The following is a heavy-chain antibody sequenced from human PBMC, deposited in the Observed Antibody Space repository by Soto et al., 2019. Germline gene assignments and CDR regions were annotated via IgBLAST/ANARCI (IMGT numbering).Heavy chain of an antibody. D-gene: IGHD2-8*01. CDR2: IWYDGSNK. J-gene: IGHJ5*02. CDR3: AREGCTYGVCYFLRDP. V-gene: IGHV3-33*01. Sequence: GVRWVRQAPGKGLEWVAVIWYDGSNKYYADSVKGRFTISRDNSKNTLYLQMNSLRAEDTAVYYCAREGCTYGVCYFLRDPWGQGPPVTVSS. CDR1: G.